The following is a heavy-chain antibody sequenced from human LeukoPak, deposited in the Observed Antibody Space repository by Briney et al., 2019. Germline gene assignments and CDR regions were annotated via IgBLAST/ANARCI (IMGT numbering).Heavy chain of an antibody. CDR3: AKGRGGGSQLGDAFDV. D-gene: IGHD2-15*01. CDR2: ISYSSATI. Sequence: PGGSLRLSCAASGFTLDDHGMSWVRQAPGKGLEWVSGISYSSATIGYVDSVKGRFIISRDNAKNSLYLQMNSLRAEDTALYFCAKGRGGGSQLGDAFDVWGQGTMVSVSS. CDR1: GFTLDDHG. J-gene: IGHJ3*01. V-gene: IGHV3-9*01.